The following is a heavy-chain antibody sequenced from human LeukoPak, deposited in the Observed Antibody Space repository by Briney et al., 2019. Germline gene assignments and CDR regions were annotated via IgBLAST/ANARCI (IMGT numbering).Heavy chain of an antibody. CDR3: ARGNYYDSSGSPGY. J-gene: IGHJ4*02. D-gene: IGHD3-22*01. CDR2: ISAYNGNT. V-gene: IGHV1-18*01. CDR1: GYTFTSYG. Sequence: ASVKVSCKASGYTFTSYGISWVRQAPGQGLEWMGWISAYNGNTNYAQKLQGRVTMTTDTSTSTAYMELSSLRSEDTAVYYCARGNYYDSSGSPGYWGQGTLVTVSS.